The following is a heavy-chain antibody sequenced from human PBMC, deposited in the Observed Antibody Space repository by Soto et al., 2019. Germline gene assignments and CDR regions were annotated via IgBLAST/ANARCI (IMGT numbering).Heavy chain of an antibody. CDR1: GGSISSTNW. CDR3: PRAHDYSSNWFDP. Sequence: QVQLQESGPGLVKPSGTLSLTCAVSGGSISSTNWWSWVRQPPGKGLEWIGEIYHSGSNNYNPSLKSRVIISVDKSKNQFYLKLGSVTGADTAVYYSPRAHDYSSNWFDPWGQGTLVTGSS. D-gene: IGHD4-4*01. CDR2: IYHSGSN. V-gene: IGHV4-4*02. J-gene: IGHJ5*02.